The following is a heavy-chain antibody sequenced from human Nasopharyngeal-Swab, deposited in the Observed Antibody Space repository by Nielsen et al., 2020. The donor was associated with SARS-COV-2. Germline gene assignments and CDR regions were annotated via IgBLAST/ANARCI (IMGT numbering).Heavy chain of an antibody. CDR1: GFTFSSYG. J-gene: IGHJ6*02. CDR3: AKDEGYSSSWYDQYYYYYYGMGV. Sequence: GESLKISCAASGFTFSSYGMHWVRQAPGKGLEWVAVISYDGSNKYYADSVKGRFTISRDNSKNTLYLQMNSLRAEDTAVYYCAKDEGYSSSWYDQYYYYYYGMGVWGQGTTVTVSS. D-gene: IGHD6-13*01. CDR2: ISYDGSNK. V-gene: IGHV3-30*18.